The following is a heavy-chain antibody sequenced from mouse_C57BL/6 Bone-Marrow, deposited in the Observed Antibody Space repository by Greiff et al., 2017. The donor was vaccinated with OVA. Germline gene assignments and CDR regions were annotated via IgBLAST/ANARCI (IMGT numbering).Heavy chain of an antibody. CDR3: ARDGFSWFAY. J-gene: IGHJ3*01. V-gene: IGHV5-12*01. CDR2: ISNGGGSP. D-gene: IGHD2-3*01. Sequence: EVKLMESGGGLVQPGGSLKLSCAASGFTFSDYYMYWVRQTPEKRLEWVAYISNGGGSPYYPDTVKGRFTISRDNAKNPLYLQMSRLKSEDTAMYYCARDGFSWFAYWGQGTLVTVSA. CDR1: GFTFSDYY.